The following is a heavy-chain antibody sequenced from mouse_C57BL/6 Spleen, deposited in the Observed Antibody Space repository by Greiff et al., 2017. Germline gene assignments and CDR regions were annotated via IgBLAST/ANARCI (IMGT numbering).Heavy chain of an antibody. D-gene: IGHD1-1*01. Sequence: QVQLQQSGAELVKPGASVKISCKASGYAFSSYWMNWVKQRPGKGLEWIGQIYPGDGDTNYNGKFKGKATLTADKSSSTAYMQLSSLTSEDSAVYFYARAHYGSRYYYYAMDYWGQGTSVTVSS. CDR3: ARAHYGSRYYYYAMDY. CDR2: IYPGDGDT. V-gene: IGHV1-80*01. CDR1: GYAFSSYW. J-gene: IGHJ4*01.